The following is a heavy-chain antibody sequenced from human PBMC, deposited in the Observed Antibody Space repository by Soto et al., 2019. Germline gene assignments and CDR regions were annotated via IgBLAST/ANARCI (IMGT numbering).Heavy chain of an antibody. Sequence: GGSLRLSCAASGFTFTNYVMHWVRQAPGKGLEWVAVISYDGSNKFYADSVKGRFTISRDNSKNTLYLQMNSLRAEDTAVYYCAKVSLGALTFTDYYYYGLDVWGQGTTVTVSS. CDR2: ISYDGSNK. J-gene: IGHJ6*02. D-gene: IGHD1-26*01. V-gene: IGHV3-33*05. CDR1: GFTFTNYV. CDR3: AKVSLGALTFTDYYYYGLDV.